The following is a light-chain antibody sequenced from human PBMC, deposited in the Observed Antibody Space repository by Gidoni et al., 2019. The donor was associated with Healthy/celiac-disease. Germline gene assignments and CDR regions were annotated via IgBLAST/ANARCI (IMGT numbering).Light chain of an antibody. CDR3: QQYGSSPWT. Sequence: EIVLTQSPGTLSLSPGERATLSCRASQSVSSSYSAWYQQKPGQAPRLLIYGASSRATGIPDRFSGSGSGTDFTLTISRLEPEDFAVYYCQQYGSSPWTFXQXTKVXIK. CDR1: QSVSSSY. V-gene: IGKV3-20*01. J-gene: IGKJ1*01. CDR2: GAS.